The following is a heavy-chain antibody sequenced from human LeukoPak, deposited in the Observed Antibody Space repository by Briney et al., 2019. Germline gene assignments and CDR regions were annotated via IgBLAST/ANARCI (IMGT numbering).Heavy chain of an antibody. CDR3: ARRGVYYDSSGYHYYFDY. CDR1: GGSFSAYY. J-gene: IGHJ4*02. Sequence: SETLSLTCAVYGGSFSAYYWSWIRQPPGKGLEWIGEISHSGITNHNPSLKSQVTISADTSKNQFSLKLSSVTAADTAVYYCARRGVYYDSSGYHYYFDYWGQGTLVTVSS. V-gene: IGHV4-34*01. D-gene: IGHD3-22*01. CDR2: ISHSGIT.